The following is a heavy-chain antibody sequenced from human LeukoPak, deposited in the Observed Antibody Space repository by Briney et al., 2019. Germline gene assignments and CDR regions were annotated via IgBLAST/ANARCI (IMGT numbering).Heavy chain of an antibody. V-gene: IGHV3-7*01. J-gene: IGHJ4*02. Sequence: PGGSLRLSCAASGFTFSHYWMTWVRQAPGKGLEWVAQINQDGSEEYYMDSVKARFTISRDNAKNSVFLQMNSLRAEDTVVYYCVRDGGVSGYDLLDYWGQGTLVTVSS. CDR1: GFTFSHYW. CDR3: VRDGGVSGYDLLDY. D-gene: IGHD5-12*01. CDR2: INQDGSEE.